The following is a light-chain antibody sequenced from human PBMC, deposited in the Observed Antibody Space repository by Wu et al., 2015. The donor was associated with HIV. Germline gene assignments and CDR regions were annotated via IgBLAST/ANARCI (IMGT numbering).Light chain of an antibody. CDR2: VAS. J-gene: IGKJ4*01. CDR3: QQYGSSPLT. CDR1: QSLIKYH. Sequence: EILLTQSPGTLSLSPGESATLSCRASQSLIKYHLAWYQQKPGQAPRLLIYVASSRATGVPDRFSGSGSGTDFTLTISRLEPEDFAVYYCQQYGSSPLTFGGGTKVEIK. V-gene: IGKV3-20*01.